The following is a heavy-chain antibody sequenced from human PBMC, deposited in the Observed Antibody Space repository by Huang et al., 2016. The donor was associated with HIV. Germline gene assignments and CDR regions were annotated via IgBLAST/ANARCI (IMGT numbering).Heavy chain of an antibody. D-gene: IGHD3-9*01. V-gene: IGHV1-24*01. J-gene: IGHJ4*02. Sequence: QVQLVQSRAEVKKPGASVKVSCKVSEYTLTELSIHWVRQPPGKGLEWMGGLDPENGETIYAQKVQGRVTMTEDTATGTAFMELSGLRPEDTAVYYCATGFDVFFDFWGQGTLVTVSS. CDR2: LDPENGET. CDR3: ATGFDVFFDF. CDR1: EYTLTELS.